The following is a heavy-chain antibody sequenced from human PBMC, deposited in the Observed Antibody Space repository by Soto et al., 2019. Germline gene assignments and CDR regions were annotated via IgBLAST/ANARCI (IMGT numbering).Heavy chain of an antibody. CDR3: AKDGTVTSAFDY. J-gene: IGHJ4*02. D-gene: IGHD4-17*01. Sequence: EVQLLESGGGSVQPGGSLRLSCAASGFTFSSYAMSWVRQAPGKGLEWVSAISGSGGSTYYADSVKGRFTISRDNSKNTLYLQMNSLRAEDTAVYYCAKDGTVTSAFDYWGQGTLVTVSS. V-gene: IGHV3-23*01. CDR2: ISGSGGST. CDR1: GFTFSSYA.